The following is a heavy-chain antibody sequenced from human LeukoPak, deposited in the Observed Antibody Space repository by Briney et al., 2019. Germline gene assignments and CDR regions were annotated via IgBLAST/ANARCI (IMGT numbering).Heavy chain of an antibody. V-gene: IGHV1-24*01. CDR2: FDPEDGET. J-gene: IGHJ5*02. D-gene: IGHD3-16*02. CDR1: GYTLTELS. Sequence: ASVKVSCKVSGYTLTELSMDWVRQAPGKGLEWIGGFDPEDGETIYAQEFQGRVTMTEDTSTDTAYMELSSLRSEDTAVYYCATDHYRRGGPMYNWFDPWGQGTLVTVSS. CDR3: ATDHYRRGGPMYNWFDP.